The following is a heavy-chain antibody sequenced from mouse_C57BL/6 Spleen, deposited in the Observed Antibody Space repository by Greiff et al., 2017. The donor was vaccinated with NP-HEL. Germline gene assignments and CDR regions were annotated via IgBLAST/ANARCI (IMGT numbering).Heavy chain of an antibody. CDR3: ARRTTGFDY. D-gene: IGHD1-1*01. CDR1: GSTLTIYC. Sequence: QVQLQQPGAELVNPGASVKMSCKASGSTLTIYCLTILTPRPFQFLDFLLYIYPFLFRTNYNEKFKSKATLTVDTSSSTAYMQLSSLTSEDSAVYYCARRTTGFDYWGQGTTLTVSS. V-gene: IGHV1-55*01. J-gene: IGHJ2*01. CDR2: IYPFLFRT.